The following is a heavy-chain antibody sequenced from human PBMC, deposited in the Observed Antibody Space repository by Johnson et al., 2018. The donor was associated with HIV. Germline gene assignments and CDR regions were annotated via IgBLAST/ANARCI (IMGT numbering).Heavy chain of an antibody. Sequence: VQLVESGGSVERPGGSLRLSCVASGFTFDDFGMSWVRQAPGKGLECVSGINWNGATTGYADSVQGRFTISRDNAKKSLYLQVNSLRGEDTALYYCARDVKYYDSSGYYSDAFDIWGQGTLVTVSS. D-gene: IGHD3-22*01. CDR3: ARDVKYYDSSGYYSDAFDI. CDR1: GFTFDDFG. V-gene: IGHV3-20*04. J-gene: IGHJ3*02. CDR2: INWNGATT.